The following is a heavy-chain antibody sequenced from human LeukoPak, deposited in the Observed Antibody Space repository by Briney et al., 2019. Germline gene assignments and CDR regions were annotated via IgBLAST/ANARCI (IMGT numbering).Heavy chain of an antibody. Sequence: GESLKISCKGSGYSFTSYCIGWVRQMPGKGLEWMVIIYPGDSDTRYSPSFQGQVTISADKSISTAYLQWSSLKASDTAMYYCARRPSGSYSNFDYWGQGTLVTVSS. CDR1: GYSFTSYC. CDR3: ARRPSGSYSNFDY. J-gene: IGHJ4*02. D-gene: IGHD1-26*01. V-gene: IGHV5-51*01. CDR2: IYPGDSDT.